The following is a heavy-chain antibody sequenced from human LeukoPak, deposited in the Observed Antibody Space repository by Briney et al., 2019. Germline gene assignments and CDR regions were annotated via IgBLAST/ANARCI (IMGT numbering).Heavy chain of an antibody. V-gene: IGHV4-59*01. Sequence: SETLSLTCTVSGGSISSFFWSWIRQPPGKGLEWIGYIHNTGNTNYNPSLESRVTISVDTSKNQFSLKVRSVTAADTAVYYCARGSGSYYQGFDYWGQGTLVTVSS. J-gene: IGHJ4*02. D-gene: IGHD3-10*01. CDR1: GGSISSFF. CDR3: ARGSGSYYQGFDY. CDR2: IHNTGNT.